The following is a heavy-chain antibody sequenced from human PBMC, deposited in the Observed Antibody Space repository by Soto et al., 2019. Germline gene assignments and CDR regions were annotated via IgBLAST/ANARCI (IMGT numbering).Heavy chain of an antibody. CDR2: VNPYRGDT. CDR1: GYTFTSSD. CDR3: ARGDTHGMDV. V-gene: IGHV1-8*01. J-gene: IGHJ6*02. Sequence: QVQLVQSGAEVKRPGALVKVSCKASGYTFTSSDINWVRQATGQGLEWMGWVNPYRGDTGYAQRFQGRITMTRNTSISTVYMELSSLRPEDTAVYYCARGDTHGMDVWGLGTTVTVSS.